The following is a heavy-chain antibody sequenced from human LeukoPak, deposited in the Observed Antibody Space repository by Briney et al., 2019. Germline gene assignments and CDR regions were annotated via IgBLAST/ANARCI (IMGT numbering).Heavy chain of an antibody. CDR3: ARHVLDYYDSSGYYYYFDY. V-gene: IGHV4-59*08. J-gene: IGHJ4*02. D-gene: IGHD3-22*01. CDR2: IYYSGST. CDR1: GGSISSYY. Sequence: SETLSLTCTVSGGSISSYYWSWIQQPPGKGLEWIGYIYYSGSTNYNPSLKSRVTISVDTSKNQFSLKLSSVTAADTAVYYCARHVLDYYDSSGYYYYFDYWGQGTLVTVSS.